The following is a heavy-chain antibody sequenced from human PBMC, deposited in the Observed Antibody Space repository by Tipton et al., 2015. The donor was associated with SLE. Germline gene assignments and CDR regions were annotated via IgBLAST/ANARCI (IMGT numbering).Heavy chain of an antibody. CDR1: GFTFSSYA. D-gene: IGHD3-10*01. CDR2: ISGSGGST. Sequence: GSLRLSCAASGFTFSSYAMSWVRQAPGKGLEWVSAISGSGGSTYYADSVKGRFTISRDNSKNTLYLQMNSLRAEDTAVYYCAKDRTYYYGSGSSQGYWGQGTLVTVSS. J-gene: IGHJ4*02. V-gene: IGHV3-23*01. CDR3: AKDRTYYYGSGSSQGY.